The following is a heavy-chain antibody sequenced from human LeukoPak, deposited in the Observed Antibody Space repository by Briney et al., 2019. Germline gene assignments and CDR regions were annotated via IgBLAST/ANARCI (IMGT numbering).Heavy chain of an antibody. V-gene: IGHV4-34*01. CDR2: INHSGST. CDR3: ARGADYYDSSGYPLDY. CDR1: GGSLSGYY. D-gene: IGHD3-22*01. Sequence: SGTLSLTCAAYGGSLSGYYWSWIRQPPGKGLEWIGEINHSGSTNYNPSLKSRVTISVDPSKNQYSLKLSSVTAADTAVYYCARGADYYDSSGYPLDYWGQGTLVTVSS. J-gene: IGHJ4*02.